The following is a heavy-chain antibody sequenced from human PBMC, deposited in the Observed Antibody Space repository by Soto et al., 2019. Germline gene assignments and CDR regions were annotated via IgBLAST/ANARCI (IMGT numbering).Heavy chain of an antibody. CDR3: ASSDGGSTIDY. J-gene: IGHJ4*02. V-gene: IGHV4-39*01. CDR2: IYYSGSA. Sequence: TSETLSLTCSVSGGSISSSSYYWGWIRQPPGKGLQWIGTIYYSGSAYYNPSLKSRVTISVDTSKNQSSLKLSSVTAADTAVYYCASSDGGSTIDYWGQGALVTVSS. CDR1: GGSISSSSYY.